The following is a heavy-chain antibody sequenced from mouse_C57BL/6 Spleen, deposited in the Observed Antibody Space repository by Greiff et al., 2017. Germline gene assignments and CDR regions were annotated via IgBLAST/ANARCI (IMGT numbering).Heavy chain of an antibody. Sequence: VQLQQSGPELVKPGASVKISCKASGYAFSSSWMNWVKQRPGKGLEWIGRIYPGDGDTNYNGKFKGKATLTADKSSSTAYMQLSSLTSEDSAVYFCARRDTTVVRDYYAMDYWGQGTSVTVSS. CDR1: GYAFSSSW. J-gene: IGHJ4*01. CDR3: ARRDTTVVRDYYAMDY. D-gene: IGHD1-1*01. CDR2: IYPGDGDT. V-gene: IGHV1-82*01.